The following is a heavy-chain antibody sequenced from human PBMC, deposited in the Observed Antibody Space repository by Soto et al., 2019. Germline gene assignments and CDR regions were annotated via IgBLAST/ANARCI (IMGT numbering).Heavy chain of an antibody. CDR3: ARVEAAAGYYYYYYMDV. J-gene: IGHJ6*03. D-gene: IGHD6-13*01. Sequence: QVQLQQWGAGLLKPSETLSLTCAVYGGSFSGYYWSWIRQPPGKGLERIGEINHSGSTNYNPSLKSRVTISVDTSKNQFSLKLSSVTAADTAVYYCARVEAAAGYYYYYYMDVWGKGTTVTVSS. CDR2: INHSGST. V-gene: IGHV4-34*01. CDR1: GGSFSGYY.